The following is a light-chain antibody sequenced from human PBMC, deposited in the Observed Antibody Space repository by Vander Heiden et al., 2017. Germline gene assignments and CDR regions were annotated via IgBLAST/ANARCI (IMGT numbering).Light chain of an antibody. CDR1: QSVGSW. CDR3: QQCNGTPLT. V-gene: IGKV1-5*03. J-gene: IGKJ4*01. CDR2: KAS. Sequence: DIQMTQSPSSLSASVGDRATITCRASQSVGSWLAWYQQKPGKAPRLLIYKASSLQSGVPSRFSGSGSGTEFTLTITSLQPDDFATYFCQQCNGTPLTFGGGTKVEIK.